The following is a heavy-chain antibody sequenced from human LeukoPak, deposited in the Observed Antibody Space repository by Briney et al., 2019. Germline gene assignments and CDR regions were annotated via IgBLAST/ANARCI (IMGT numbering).Heavy chain of an antibody. CDR1: GYTFTSYG. Sequence: GASVKVSCKASGYTFTSYGISWVRQAPGQGLEWMGWISAYNGNTNYAQKFQGRVTMTEDTSTDTAYMELSSLRSEDTAVYYCATADKQQLPPYWYFDLWGRGTLVTVSS. V-gene: IGHV1-18*01. D-gene: IGHD6-13*01. J-gene: IGHJ2*01. CDR2: ISAYNGNT. CDR3: ATADKQQLPPYWYFDL.